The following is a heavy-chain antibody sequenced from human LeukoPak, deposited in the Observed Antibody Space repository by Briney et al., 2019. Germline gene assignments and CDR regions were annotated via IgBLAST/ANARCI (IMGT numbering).Heavy chain of an antibody. Sequence: SVKVSCKPSGGTFSTFAFSWVRQAPGQGLEWVGGIIPVFGATNSAQKFQGRLTISADESSTTTYMELSSLRSEDTAIYYCARSYAITCGGVTVDTRFDLWGQGTLVIVSS. CDR1: GGTFSTFA. D-gene: IGHD3-16*02. V-gene: IGHV1-69*13. CDR3: ARSYAITCGGVTVDTRFDL. J-gene: IGHJ5*02. CDR2: IIPVFGAT.